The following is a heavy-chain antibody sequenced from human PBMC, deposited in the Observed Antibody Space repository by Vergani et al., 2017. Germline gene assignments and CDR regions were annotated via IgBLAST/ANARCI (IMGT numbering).Heavy chain of an antibody. D-gene: IGHD2-15*01. J-gene: IGHJ5*02. CDR2: IIPIFGTA. V-gene: IGHV1-69*01. Sequence: QVQLVQSGAEVKKPGSSVKVSCKASGGTFSSYAISWVRQAPGQGLEWMGGIIPIFGTANYAQKFQGRVTITADESTSTAYMELSSLRAEDTAVYYCAGARLGYCSGGSCYSYNWFDPWGQGTLVTVSS. CDR1: GGTFSSYA. CDR3: AGARLGYCSGGSCYSYNWFDP.